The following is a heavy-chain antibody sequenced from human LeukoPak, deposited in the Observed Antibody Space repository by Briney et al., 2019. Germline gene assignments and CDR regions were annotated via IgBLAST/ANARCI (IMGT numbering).Heavy chain of an antibody. CDR1: VDSVTSGI. Sequence: SQTLSLTRALSVDSVTSGIWNWIRQSPSRGLEGLGRTYHWSKWFNDYAVSVESRMTINADTSRNQFSLQLNSVTPEDTAVYYCARDLHGTRGEFDYWGQGTLVTVFS. CDR2: TYHWSKWFN. CDR3: ARDLHGTRGEFDY. J-gene: IGHJ4*02. V-gene: IGHV6-1*01. D-gene: IGHD3-16*01.